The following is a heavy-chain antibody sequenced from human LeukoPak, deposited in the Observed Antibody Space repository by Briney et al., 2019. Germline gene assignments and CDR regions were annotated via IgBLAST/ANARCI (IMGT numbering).Heavy chain of an antibody. CDR3: ARGLWFFDY. CDR2: IRYDGSNK. D-gene: IGHD5-18*01. CDR1: GFTFSSSG. J-gene: IGHJ4*02. Sequence: PGGSLRLSCAASGFTFSSSGMTWVRQAPGKGLEWVAFIRYDGSNKYYADSVKGRFTISRDNSKNTLYLQMNSLGAEDTAVYYCARGLWFFDYWGQGTLVTVSS. V-gene: IGHV3-30*02.